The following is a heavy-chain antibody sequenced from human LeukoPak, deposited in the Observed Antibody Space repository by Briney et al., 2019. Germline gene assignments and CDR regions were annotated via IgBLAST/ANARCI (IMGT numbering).Heavy chain of an antibody. CDR1: GGSFSGYY. Sequence: SETPSLTCAVYGGSFSGYYWSWIRQPPGKGLEWIGYIYYSGSTNYNPSLKSRVTISVDTSKNQFSLKLSSVTAADTAVYYCASSSYYDSSGYHFDAFDIWGQGTMVTVSS. V-gene: IGHV4-59*01. J-gene: IGHJ3*02. D-gene: IGHD3-22*01. CDR3: ASSSYYDSSGYHFDAFDI. CDR2: IYYSGST.